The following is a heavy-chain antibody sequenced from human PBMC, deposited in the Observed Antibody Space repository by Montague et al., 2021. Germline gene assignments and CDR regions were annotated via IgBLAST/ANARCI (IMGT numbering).Heavy chain of an antibody. V-gene: IGHV3-74*01. D-gene: IGHD2-2*02. CDR1: GFTFSTYW. CDR3: TRAADVCSTTTCYTFDY. CDR2: INTDGSTT. Sequence: SLRLSCAASGFTFSTYWMHWVRQAPGKGLVWVSRINTDGSTTNYADSVKCRFTISRDNAKNTLYLQMNSLRAEDTALYYCTRAADVCSTTTCYTFDYWGQGTPVTVSS. J-gene: IGHJ4*02.